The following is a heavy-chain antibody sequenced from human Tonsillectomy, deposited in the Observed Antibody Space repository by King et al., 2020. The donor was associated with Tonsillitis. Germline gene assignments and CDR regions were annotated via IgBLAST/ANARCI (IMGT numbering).Heavy chain of an antibody. CDR2: INQGGSDK. V-gene: IGHV3-7*01. Sequence: VQLVESGGDLVQPGGSLRLSCAASGFTFRSYWMTWVRQAPGKGLEWVANINQGGSDKNYVDSVKGRFTVSRDNAKNSLYLQMNSLRAEDTAVYYCTRDFSPPAAGSNYDAFDFWGQGTMVTVSS. J-gene: IGHJ3*01. CDR1: GFTFRSYW. D-gene: IGHD5-24*01. CDR3: TRDFSPPAAGSNYDAFDF.